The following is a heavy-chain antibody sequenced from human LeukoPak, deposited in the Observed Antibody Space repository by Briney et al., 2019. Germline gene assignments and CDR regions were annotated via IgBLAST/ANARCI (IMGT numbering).Heavy chain of an antibody. CDR2: IWYDGSNK. Sequence: GRSLRLSCAASGFTFSSYGMHWVRQAPGKGLEWVAVIWYDGSNKYYADSVKGRFTISRDNSKNTLYLQMNSLKAEDTAVYYCASDVDTAMVNWGQGTLVTVSS. CDR1: GFTFSSYG. D-gene: IGHD5-18*01. V-gene: IGHV3-33*01. J-gene: IGHJ4*02. CDR3: ASDVDTAMVN.